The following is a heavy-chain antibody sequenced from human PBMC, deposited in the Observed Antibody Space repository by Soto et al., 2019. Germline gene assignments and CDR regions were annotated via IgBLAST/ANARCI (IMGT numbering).Heavy chain of an antibody. J-gene: IGHJ4*02. Sequence: QVQLQESGPGLVKPSQTLSLTCTVSGGSISSGGYYWSWIRQHPGKGLEWIGYIYYSGSTYYNPSLKSRVTISVDTSKNQFSLKLSSVTAADTAVYYCARDGQDILTGYQYFDYWGQGTLVTVSS. D-gene: IGHD3-9*01. CDR1: GGSISSGGYY. CDR2: IYYSGST. V-gene: IGHV4-31*03. CDR3: ARDGQDILTGYQYFDY.